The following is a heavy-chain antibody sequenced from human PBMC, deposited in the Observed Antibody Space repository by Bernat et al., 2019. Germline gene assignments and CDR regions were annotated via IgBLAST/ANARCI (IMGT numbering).Heavy chain of an antibody. CDR1: GFTFDDYT. J-gene: IGHJ6*03. V-gene: IGHV3-43*01. Sequence: EVQLVESGGVVVQPGGSLRLSCAASGFTFDDYTMHWVRQAPGKGLEWVSLISWDGGSTYYADSVKGRFTISRDNSKNSLYLQMNSLRAEDTAVYYCARGTSTSAPYMDVWGKGTTVTVSS. CDR2: ISWDGGST. CDR3: ARGTSTSAPYMDV.